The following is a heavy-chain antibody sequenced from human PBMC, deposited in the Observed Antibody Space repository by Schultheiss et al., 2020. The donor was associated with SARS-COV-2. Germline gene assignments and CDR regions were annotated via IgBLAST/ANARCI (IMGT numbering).Heavy chain of an antibody. CDR1: GFTVSSNY. Sequence: GGSLRLSCAASGFTVSSNYMSWVRQAPGNGLEWVSSISSSSSYIYYADSVKGRFTISRDNAKNSLYLQMNSLRAEDTAVYYCVRAQGSGSAYNWFDPWGQGTLVTVSS. CDR3: VRAQGSGSAYNWFDP. CDR2: ISSSSSYI. J-gene: IGHJ5*02. V-gene: IGHV3-21*01. D-gene: IGHD3-10*01.